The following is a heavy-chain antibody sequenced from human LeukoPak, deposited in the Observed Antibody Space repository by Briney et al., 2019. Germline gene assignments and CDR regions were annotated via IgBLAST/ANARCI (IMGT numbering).Heavy chain of an antibody. CDR2: ISYDGSNK. D-gene: IGHD1-26*01. Sequence: GGSLRLSCVASGFTFSSYAMHWVRQAPGKGLEWVAVISYDGSNKYYADSVKGRFTISRDNSKNTLYLQMNSLRAEDTAVYYCARDQGGRPFDYWGQGTLVTVSS. V-gene: IGHV3-30-3*01. J-gene: IGHJ4*02. CDR1: GFTFSSYA. CDR3: ARDQGGRPFDY.